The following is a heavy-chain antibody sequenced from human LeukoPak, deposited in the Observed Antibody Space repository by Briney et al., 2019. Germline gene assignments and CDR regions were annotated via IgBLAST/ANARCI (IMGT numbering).Heavy chain of an antibody. J-gene: IGHJ4*02. CDR1: GYTFTNYG. CDR2: VSAYNAHT. V-gene: IGHV1-18*04. CDR3: ARTLGYCGSTSCYEVFDY. Sequence: ASVKVSCKASGYTFTNYGFTWVRQAPGQGLAWVGWVSAYNAHTNYAQKVQGRVTMTTDTSTSTAYMELRSLRSDDTAVYYCARTLGYCGSTSCYEVFDYWGQGTLVTVSS. D-gene: IGHD2-2*01.